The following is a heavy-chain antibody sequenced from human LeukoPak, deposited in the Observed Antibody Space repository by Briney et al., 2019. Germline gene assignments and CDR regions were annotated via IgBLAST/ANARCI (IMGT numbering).Heavy chain of an antibody. CDR2: INHSGST. Sequence: PSETLSLTCAVYGGSFSGFYWSWIRQPPGKGLEWIGEINHSGSTNYNPPLTSRLTISVDTSKNQFSLKLSSVTAADTAVYYCVRGRAVASDYWGQGTLVTVSS. D-gene: IGHD6-19*01. CDR1: GGSFSGFY. J-gene: IGHJ4*02. CDR3: VRGRAVASDY. V-gene: IGHV4-34*01.